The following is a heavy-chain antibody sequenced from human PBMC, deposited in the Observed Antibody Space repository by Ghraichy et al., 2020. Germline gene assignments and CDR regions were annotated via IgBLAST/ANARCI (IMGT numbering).Heavy chain of an antibody. D-gene: IGHD2-2*01. CDR3: ARGPYRLPMGFFDS. CDR1: GGSFSGYY. V-gene: IGHV4-34*01. CDR2: INHSGST. J-gene: IGHJ4*02. Sequence: SETLSLTCAVYGGSFSGYYWTWIRQPPGKGLEWIGEINHSGSTNYSPSLKSRVTISVDTSKNHFSLKLNSVTAADTAVYYCARGPYRLPMGFFDSWGRGTLVTVSS.